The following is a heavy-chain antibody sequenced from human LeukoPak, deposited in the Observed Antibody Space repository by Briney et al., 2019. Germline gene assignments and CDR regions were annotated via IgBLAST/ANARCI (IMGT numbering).Heavy chain of an antibody. CDR3: ARGYYDSSGYYSETFDY. Sequence: ASVKVSCKASGYTFTSYGISWVRQAPGQGLEWMGWISAYNGNTNYAQKFQGRVTITADKSTSTAYMELSSLRSEDTAVYYCARGYYDSSGYYSETFDYWGQGTLVTVSS. J-gene: IGHJ4*02. D-gene: IGHD3-22*01. CDR2: ISAYNGNT. CDR1: GYTFTSYG. V-gene: IGHV1-18*01.